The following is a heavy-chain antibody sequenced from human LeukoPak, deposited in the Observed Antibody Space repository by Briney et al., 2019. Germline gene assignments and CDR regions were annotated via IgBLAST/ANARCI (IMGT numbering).Heavy chain of an antibody. CDR3: AKDFDMRKDGYKPFDY. CDR1: GFTFSSYA. J-gene: IGHJ4*02. CDR2: INGNGRST. Sequence: GGSLRLSCAASGFTFSSYAMNWVRQAPGKGLDWVSAINGNGRSTFYADSVKGRFTISRDNSKNTLYLQMNSLRAEDTAVYYGAKDFDMRKDGYKPFDYWGQGTLVTVSS. V-gene: IGHV3-23*01. D-gene: IGHD5-24*01.